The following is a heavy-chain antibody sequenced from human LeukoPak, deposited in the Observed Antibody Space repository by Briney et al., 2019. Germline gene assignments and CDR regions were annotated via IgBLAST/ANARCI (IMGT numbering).Heavy chain of an antibody. CDR2: ISGRGDST. CDR3: ARMFEF. Sequence: GGSLRLSCAASRFTFSSYAMSWVRQAPGKGLEWVSTISGRGDSTYYADSVKGRFTISRDNAKNSLFLQMNSLRAEDTAVYFCARMFEFWGQGTLVTVSS. CDR1: RFTFSSYA. V-gene: IGHV3-23*01. J-gene: IGHJ4*02.